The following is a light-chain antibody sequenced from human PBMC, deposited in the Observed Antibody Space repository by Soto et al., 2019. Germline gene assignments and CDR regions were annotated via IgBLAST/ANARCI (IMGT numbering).Light chain of an antibody. Sequence: QSALAQPASVSGSPGQSITISCTGTSSDVGGYNYVSWYQQHPGKAPKLMIYEVSMRPSGLFNRFSGSKSGNTASLTSSGLQAEDEADYYCSSYTSSSTLVFGTGTKVTVL. J-gene: IGLJ1*01. CDR1: SSDVGGYNY. CDR2: EVS. V-gene: IGLV2-14*01. CDR3: SSYTSSSTLV.